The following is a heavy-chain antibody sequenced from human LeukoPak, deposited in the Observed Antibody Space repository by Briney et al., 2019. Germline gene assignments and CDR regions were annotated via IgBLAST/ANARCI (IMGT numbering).Heavy chain of an antibody. CDR3: AKDHRSSSYYYYMDV. J-gene: IGHJ6*03. D-gene: IGHD6-13*01. V-gene: IGHV3-33*06. Sequence: GGSLRLSCAASGFTFSSYGMHWVRQAPGKGLEWVAVIWYDGSNKYYADSVKGRFTISRDNSKNTLYLQMNSLRAEDTAVYYCAKDHRSSSYYYYMDVWGKGTAVTVSS. CDR1: GFTFSSYG. CDR2: IWYDGSNK.